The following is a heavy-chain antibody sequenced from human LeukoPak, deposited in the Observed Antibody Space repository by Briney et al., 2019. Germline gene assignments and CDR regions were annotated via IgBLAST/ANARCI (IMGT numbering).Heavy chain of an antibody. CDR3: ARDLAD. Sequence: GGSLRLSCAASGFTFSNVWMSWVRQAPGKGLEWVSVLYSGGNTYYADSVKGRFTISRDNSKNTLYLQMNSLRAEDTAVYYCARDLADWGQGTLVTVSS. CDR2: LYSGGNT. CDR1: GFTFSNVW. V-gene: IGHV3-53*01. D-gene: IGHD2-15*01. J-gene: IGHJ4*02.